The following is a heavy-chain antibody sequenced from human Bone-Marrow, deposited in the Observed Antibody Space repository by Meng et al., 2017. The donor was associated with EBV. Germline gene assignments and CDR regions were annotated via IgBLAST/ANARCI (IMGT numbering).Heavy chain of an antibody. Sequence: EVQLVESGGGLVKPGGSLSPFGSASGFTFSSYSMNWVRQAPGKGLEWVSSISSSSSYIYYADSVKGRFTISRDNAKNSLYLQMNSLRAEDTAVYYCARDPRGYSGYDTNPDYWGQGTLVTVSS. CDR1: GFTFSSYS. J-gene: IGHJ4*02. CDR3: ARDPRGYSGYDTNPDY. D-gene: IGHD5-12*01. V-gene: IGHV3-21*01. CDR2: ISSSSSYI.